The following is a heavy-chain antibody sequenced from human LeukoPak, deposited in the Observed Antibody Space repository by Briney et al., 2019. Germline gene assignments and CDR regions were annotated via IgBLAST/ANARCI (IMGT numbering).Heavy chain of an antibody. Sequence: GGSLRLSCAASGFTFSSYAIHWVRQAPGKGLERVAVISDDGSNKYYADSVKGRFTISRDNSKNTLYLQMNSLRAEDTAVYYCARERIPATGTGWFDPWGQGTLVTVSS. J-gene: IGHJ5*02. V-gene: IGHV3-30*04. CDR1: GFTFSSYA. CDR2: ISDDGSNK. D-gene: IGHD6-13*01. CDR3: ARERIPATGTGWFDP.